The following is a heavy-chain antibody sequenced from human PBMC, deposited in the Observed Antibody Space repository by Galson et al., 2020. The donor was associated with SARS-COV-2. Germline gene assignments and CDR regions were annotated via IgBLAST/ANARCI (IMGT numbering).Heavy chain of an antibody. Sequence: GESLKISCAASGFTFRSYAMSWVRQAPGKGLEWVSAISCSGGSTYYADSVKGRFTSSRDNSKNTLYLQMNSLRAEDTAVYYCAKERNRGGFGEIEYWGQGTLVTVSS. CDR2: ISCSGGST. CDR1: GFTFRSYA. V-gene: IGHV3-23*01. D-gene: IGHD3-10*01. J-gene: IGHJ4*02. CDR3: AKERNRGGFGEIEY.